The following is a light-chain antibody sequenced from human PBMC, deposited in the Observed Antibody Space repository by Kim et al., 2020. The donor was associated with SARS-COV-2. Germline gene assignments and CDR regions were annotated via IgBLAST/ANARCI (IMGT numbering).Light chain of an antibody. CDR1: SLRRYY. Sequence: SSELTQDPAVSVALGQTVRITCQGDSLRRYYATWYQQKPGQAPILVIYGKNNRPSGIPDRFSGSSSGNTASLTITGTQAGDEADYYCNSRDSNDHVVFGG. CDR2: GKN. V-gene: IGLV3-19*01. J-gene: IGLJ2*01. CDR3: NSRDSNDHVV.